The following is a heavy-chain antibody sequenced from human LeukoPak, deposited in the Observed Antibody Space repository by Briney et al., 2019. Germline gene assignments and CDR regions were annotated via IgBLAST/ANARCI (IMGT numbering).Heavy chain of an antibody. CDR2: ISGSGGST. J-gene: IGHJ4*02. V-gene: IGHV3-23*01. CDR1: GFTFSSYA. CDR3: ARGAYSGSYYPNYFDY. D-gene: IGHD1-26*01. Sequence: GGSLRLSCAASGFTFSSYAMSWVRQAPGKGLEWVSAISGSGGSTYYADSVKGRFTISRDNSKNTLYLQMNSLRAEDTAVYYCARGAYSGSYYPNYFDYWGQGTLVTVSS.